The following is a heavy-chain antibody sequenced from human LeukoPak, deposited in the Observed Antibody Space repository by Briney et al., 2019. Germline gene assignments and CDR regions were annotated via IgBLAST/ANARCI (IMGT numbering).Heavy chain of an antibody. CDR1: CGSLSCYY. V-gene: IGHV4-59*01. D-gene: IGHD2-2*01. Sequence: TSAILSLTCSVSCGSLSCYYWCLLQQPPGGGLEWIGLIYYSGSTSYNPSLKSRVTISVDTSKNQFSLSLTSVTAADTALYYCARDLRGSSCYDYWGQGTLVTVSS. J-gene: IGHJ4*02. CDR3: ARDLRGSSCYDY. CDR2: IYYSGST.